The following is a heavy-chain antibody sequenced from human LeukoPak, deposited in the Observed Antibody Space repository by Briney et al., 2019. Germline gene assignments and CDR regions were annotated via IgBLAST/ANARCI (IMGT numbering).Heavy chain of an antibody. V-gene: IGHV4-34*01. CDR3: ARARTYYYDSSGYYFDY. CDR1: GGSFSGYY. D-gene: IGHD3-22*01. J-gene: IGHJ4*02. Sequence: SETLSLTCAVYGGSFSGYYWSWIRQPPGKGLEWIGEMNYSGRTNNNPSLKSRVTISVDTSKNQFSLKLSSVTAADTAAYYCARARTYYYDSSGYYFDYWGQGTLVTVSS. CDR2: MNYSGRT.